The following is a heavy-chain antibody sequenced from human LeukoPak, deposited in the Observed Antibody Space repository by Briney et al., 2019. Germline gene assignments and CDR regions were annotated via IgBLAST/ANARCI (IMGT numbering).Heavy chain of an antibody. V-gene: IGHV3-21*01. J-gene: IGHJ4*02. CDR1: GFNFDTYP. CDR3: VRSTSPPQFDY. Sequence: GGSLRLSCTASGFNFDTYPMNWVRQAPGKGLEWVSSMNSGSHYKEYAHSVKGRFIISRDNAKNSLFLQMNSLRAEDTAVYSCVRSTSPPQFDYWGQGILVSVSS. CDR2: MNSGSHYK. D-gene: IGHD2-2*01.